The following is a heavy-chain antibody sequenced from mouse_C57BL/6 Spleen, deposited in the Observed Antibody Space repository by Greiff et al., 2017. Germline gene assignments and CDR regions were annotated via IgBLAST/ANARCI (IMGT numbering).Heavy chain of an antibody. D-gene: IGHD4-1*01. CDR3: ARKGTGTGHYFDY. V-gene: IGHV1-69*01. CDR2: IDPSDSYT. J-gene: IGHJ2*01. CDR1: GYTFTSYW. Sequence: QVQLQQPGAELVMPGASVKLSCKASGYTFTSYWMHWVKQRPGQGLEWIGEIDPSDSYTNYNQKFKGKSTLTVDKSSTTAYMQLSSLTSEDSAVYYCARKGTGTGHYFDYWGQGTTLTVSS.